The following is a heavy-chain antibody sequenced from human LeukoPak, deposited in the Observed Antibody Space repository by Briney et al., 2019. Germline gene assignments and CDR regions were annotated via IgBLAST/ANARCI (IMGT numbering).Heavy chain of an antibody. V-gene: IGHV3-21*01. Sequence: TGGSLRLSCAASGFTFSSYSMNWVRQAPGKGLEWSSSISSSSSYIYYADSVKGRFTISRDNAKNSLYLQMNSLRAEDTAVYYCARSLMVVTAKRDYWGQGTLVTVSS. CDR3: ARSLMVVTAKRDY. D-gene: IGHD2-21*02. CDR2: ISSSSSYI. J-gene: IGHJ4*02. CDR1: GFTFSSYS.